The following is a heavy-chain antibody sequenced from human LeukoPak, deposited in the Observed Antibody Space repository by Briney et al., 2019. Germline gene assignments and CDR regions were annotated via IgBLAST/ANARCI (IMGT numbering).Heavy chain of an antibody. CDR1: GGSISSGGYS. CDR3: ARGHAQYYFDY. CDR2: VYHSGST. Sequence: SETLSLTCTVSGGSISSGGYSWSWIRQPPGKGLEWIGYVYHSGSTYYNPSLKSRVTISVDGSKNQFSLELTSVTAADTAVYYCARGHAQYYFDYWGRGTLVTVSS. J-gene: IGHJ4*02. V-gene: IGHV4-30-2*01.